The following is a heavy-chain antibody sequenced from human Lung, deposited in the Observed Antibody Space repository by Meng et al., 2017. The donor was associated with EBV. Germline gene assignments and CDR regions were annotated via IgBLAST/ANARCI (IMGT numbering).Heavy chain of an antibody. CDR1: GGTFRSDA. CDR3: ASESGRGFTPDY. D-gene: IGHD3-10*01. Sequence: QVQLRRAGDGVKRPWASGKVSCRTSGGTFRSDAVSWVRQAPGQGLEWMGGLISMVGAPHYAQKFQGRVTIIADESTSTHSMELNSLRSEDTAMYYCASESGRGFTPDYWGQGTLVTVSS. J-gene: IGHJ4*02. CDR2: LISMVGAP. V-gene: IGHV1-69*01.